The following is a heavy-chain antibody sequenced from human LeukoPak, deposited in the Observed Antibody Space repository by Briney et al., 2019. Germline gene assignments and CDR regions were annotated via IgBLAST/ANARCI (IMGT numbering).Heavy chain of an antibody. CDR3: ARDHSGYDSHFDY. CDR2: IYTSGST. D-gene: IGHD5-12*01. Sequence: SETLSLTCTVSGGSISSGDYYWSWIRQPAGKGLEWIGRIYTSGSTNYNPSLKSRVTMSVDTSKNQFSLKLSSVTAADTAVYYCARDHSGYDSHFDYWGQGTLVTVSS. J-gene: IGHJ4*02. V-gene: IGHV4-61*02. CDR1: GGSISSGDYY.